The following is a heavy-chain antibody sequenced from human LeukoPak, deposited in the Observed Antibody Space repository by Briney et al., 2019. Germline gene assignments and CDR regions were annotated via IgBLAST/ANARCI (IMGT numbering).Heavy chain of an antibody. V-gene: IGHV4-38-2*01. J-gene: IGHJ4*02. CDR2: IYHSGST. CDR3: ARGRIVVVVAATNPFDY. CDR1: GYSISSGYY. Sequence: SETLSLTCAVSGYSISSGYYWGWIRQPPGKGLEWIGSIYHSGSTYYSPSLRSRVTISVDTSKNQFSLELSSVTAADTAVYYCARGRIVVVVAATNPFDYWGQGTLVTVSS. D-gene: IGHD2-15*01.